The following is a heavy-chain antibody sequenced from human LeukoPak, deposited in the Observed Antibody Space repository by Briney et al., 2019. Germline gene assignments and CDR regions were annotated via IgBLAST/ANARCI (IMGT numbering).Heavy chain of an antibody. J-gene: IGHJ4*02. V-gene: IGHV1-18*01. D-gene: IGHD3-9*01. Sequence: GASVKVSCKASGYTFTSYGISWVRQAPGQGLEWMGWISAYNGNTNCAQKLQGRVTMTTDTSTSTAYMELRSLRSDDTAVYYCARVTYYDILPGLPSYYFDYWGQGTLVTVSS. CDR2: ISAYNGNT. CDR1: GYTFTSYG. CDR3: ARVTYYDILPGLPSYYFDY.